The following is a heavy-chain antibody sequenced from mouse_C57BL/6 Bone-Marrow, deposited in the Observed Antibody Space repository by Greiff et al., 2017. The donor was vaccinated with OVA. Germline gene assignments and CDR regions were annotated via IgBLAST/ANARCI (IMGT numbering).Heavy chain of an antibody. CDR3: TTYRY. CDR1: GFNIKDDY. CDR2: IDPENGDT. V-gene: IGHV14-4*01. J-gene: IGHJ2*01. Sequence: EVQLQQSGAELVRPGASVKLSCTASGFNIKDDYMHWVKERTEQGLEWIGWIDPENGDTEYASKFQGQATITADTSSKTVYLHLSSLTSEDTAVYYCTTYRYWGQGTTLTVSS.